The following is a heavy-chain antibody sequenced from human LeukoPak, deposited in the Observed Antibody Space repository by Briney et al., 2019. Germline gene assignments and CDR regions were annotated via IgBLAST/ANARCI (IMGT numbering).Heavy chain of an antibody. J-gene: IGHJ4*02. CDR1: GFTFDDYA. CDR2: ISWNSDSI. CDR3: AKDSVKDYGDYVFDY. D-gene: IGHD4-17*01. Sequence: GGSLRLSCAASGFTFDDYAMHWVRQAPGKGLEWVSGISWNSDSIAYADSVKGRLTISRDNAKNSLYLQMNSLRPEDTALYYCAKDSVKDYGDYVFDYWGQGTLVTVSS. V-gene: IGHV3-9*01.